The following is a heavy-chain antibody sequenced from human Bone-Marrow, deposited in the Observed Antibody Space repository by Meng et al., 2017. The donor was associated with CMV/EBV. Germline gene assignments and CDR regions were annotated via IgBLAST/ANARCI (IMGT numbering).Heavy chain of an antibody. V-gene: IGHV1-2*02. CDR2: INPNSGGT. J-gene: IGHJ5*02. Sequence: ASVKVSCKASGYIFTDSYIHWVRQAPGQGLEWVGWINPNSGGTNYAQKFQGRVTMTRDTSVSTGYMEVSRLSSDDTAVYYCARSLENWFDPWGQGTLVTVSS. CDR3: ARSLENWFDP. D-gene: IGHD1-1*01. CDR1: GYIFTDSY.